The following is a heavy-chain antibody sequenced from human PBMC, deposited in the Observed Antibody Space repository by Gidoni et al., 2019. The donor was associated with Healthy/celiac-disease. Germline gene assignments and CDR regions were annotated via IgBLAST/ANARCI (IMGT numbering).Heavy chain of an antibody. J-gene: IGHJ4*02. CDR1: GFTFSSYS. CDR3: ARDPDDYGDYVGY. Sequence: EVQLVESGGGLVKPVWSLRLSCAASGFTFSSYSMNWVRQAPGKGLEWVSSISSSSSYIYYADSVKGRFTISRDNAKNSLYLQMNSLRAEDTAVYYCARDPDDYGDYVGYWGQGTLVTVSS. V-gene: IGHV3-21*01. CDR2: ISSSSSYI. D-gene: IGHD4-17*01.